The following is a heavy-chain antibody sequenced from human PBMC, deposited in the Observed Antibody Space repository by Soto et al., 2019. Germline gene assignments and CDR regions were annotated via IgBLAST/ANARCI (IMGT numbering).Heavy chain of an antibody. J-gene: IGHJ6*01. V-gene: IGHV3-66*01. CDR1: GFTISSNY. Sequence: EVQLVESGGGLVQPGGSLRLSCAASGFTISSNYMSWVRQAPGKGLEWVSVIYSGGSTYYADSVKGRFTISRDNSKNTLHLEMTNLRSDYTAANECARGTMVRRAMGEDDYGMGFLGPGTTVTVSS. CDR3: ARGTMVRRAMGEDDYGMGF. CDR2: IYSGGST. D-gene: IGHD3-10*01.